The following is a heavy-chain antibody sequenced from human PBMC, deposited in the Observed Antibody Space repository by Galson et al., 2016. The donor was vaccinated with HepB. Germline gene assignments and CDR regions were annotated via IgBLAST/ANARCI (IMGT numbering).Heavy chain of an antibody. CDR3: AKERGSRLTMVRGVPDPFDI. D-gene: IGHD3-10*01. CDR2: VSFDGSKE. Sequence: SLRLSCAASGFIFSSYGMHWVRQSPGKGLEWVALVSFDGSKEYYADSVKGRFTISRDNSKNTLYLQMNSLRAEDTAVYYCAKERGSRLTMVRGVPDPFDIWGQGTLVTVSS. V-gene: IGHV3-33*05. J-gene: IGHJ3*02. CDR1: GFIFSSYG.